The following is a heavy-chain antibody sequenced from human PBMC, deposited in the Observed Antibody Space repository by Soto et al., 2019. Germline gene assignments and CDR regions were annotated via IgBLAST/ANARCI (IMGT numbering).Heavy chain of an antibody. CDR2: IHGTRSII. Sequence: EVQLVESGGGLVQPGGSLRLSCAVSGFTFSTHAMNWVRQAPGKGLEWVAYIHGTRSIIYYADSVKGRFTISRDNAKNSLFLQMDSLRDENTAVYYCARDARNADYAYWGQGTLVTGSS. CDR3: ARDARNADYAY. D-gene: IGHD3-16*01. J-gene: IGHJ4*02. CDR1: GFTFSTHA. V-gene: IGHV3-48*02.